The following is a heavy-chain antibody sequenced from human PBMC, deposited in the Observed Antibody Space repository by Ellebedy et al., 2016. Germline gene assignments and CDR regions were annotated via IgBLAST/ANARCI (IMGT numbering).Heavy chain of an antibody. CDR3: AKGRREAYGDYEFDY. D-gene: IGHD4-17*01. V-gene: IGHV3-30*18. Sequence: GESLKISCAASGFTLSAYGMHWVRQAPGKGLEWVAVMSFDGSNKFYADSAKGRFTISRDNSENTLYLQMNSLRTEDTAVYYCAKGRREAYGDYEFDYWGQGTLVTVSS. J-gene: IGHJ4*02. CDR2: MSFDGSNK. CDR1: GFTLSAYG.